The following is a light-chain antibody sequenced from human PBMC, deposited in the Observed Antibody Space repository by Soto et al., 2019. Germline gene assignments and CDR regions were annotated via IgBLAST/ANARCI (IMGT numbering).Light chain of an antibody. J-gene: IGLJ2*01. CDR2: EGD. Sequence: QSALTQPASVSGSPGQSITISCTGTSSDVGTYNLVSWYQQYPGKAPKLMIYEGDKRPSGVSNRFSGSKSGNTASLSISGLQAEDEAAYYCCSFALRSTLIFGGGTKLTVL. CDR3: CSFALRSTLI. V-gene: IGLV2-23*01. CDR1: SSDVGTYNL.